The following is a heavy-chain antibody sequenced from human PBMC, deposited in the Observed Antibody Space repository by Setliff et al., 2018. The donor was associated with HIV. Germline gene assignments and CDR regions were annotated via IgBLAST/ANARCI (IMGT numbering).Heavy chain of an antibody. J-gene: IGHJ4*02. D-gene: IGHD7-27*01. Sequence: SETLSLTCTVSGGSISSSSYYWGWIRQPPGKGLEWIGGIYYSGSTYYNPSLKSRVTISVDTSKNQFSLKLSSVTAADTAVYYCAVGGEDWGFFDYWGQETLVTVS. CDR1: GGSISSSSYY. CDR2: IYYSGST. V-gene: IGHV4-39*01. CDR3: AVGGEDWGFFDY.